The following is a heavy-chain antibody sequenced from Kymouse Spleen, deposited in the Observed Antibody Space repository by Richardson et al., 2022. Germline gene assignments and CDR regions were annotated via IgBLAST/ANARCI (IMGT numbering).Heavy chain of an antibody. V-gene: IGHV4-31*03. CDR3: ARDQGYDILTGPSGYYYGMDV. CDR2: IYYSGST. D-gene: IGHD3-9*01. Sequence: QVQLQESGPGLVKPSQTLSLTCTVSGGSISSGGYYWSWIRQHPGKGLEWIGYIYYSGSTYYNPSLKSRVTISVDTSKNQFSLKLSSVTAADTAVYYCARDQGYDILTGPSGYYYGMDVWGQGTTVTVSS. J-gene: IGHJ6*02. CDR1: GGSISSGGYY.